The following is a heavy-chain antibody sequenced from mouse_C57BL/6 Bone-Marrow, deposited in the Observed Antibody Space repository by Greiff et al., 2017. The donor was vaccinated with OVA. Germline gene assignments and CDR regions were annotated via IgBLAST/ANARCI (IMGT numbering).Heavy chain of an antibody. CDR2: IHPNSGST. CDR1: GYTFTSYW. D-gene: IGHD4-1*01. J-gene: IGHJ1*03. V-gene: IGHV1-64*01. Sequence: VQLQQSGAELVKPGASVKLSCKASGYTFTSYWMHWVKQRPGQGLEWIGMIHPNSGSTNYNEKFKSKATLTVDKSSSTAYMQLSSLTSEDSAVYYCARWNWDEDWYFDVWGTGTTVTVSS. CDR3: ARWNWDEDWYFDV.